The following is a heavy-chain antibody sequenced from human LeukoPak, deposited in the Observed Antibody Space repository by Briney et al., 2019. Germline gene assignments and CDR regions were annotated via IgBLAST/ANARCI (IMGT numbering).Heavy chain of an antibody. D-gene: IGHD5-18*01. V-gene: IGHV1-46*01. CDR2: INPSGGST. CDR3: ARRLYSPYYYYGMDV. Sequence: GASVKVSCKASGYTFTSYYMHWVRQAPGQGLEWMGIINPSGGSTSYAQKFQGRVTMTRDTSTSTVYMELSSLRSEDTAVYYCARRLYSPYYYYGMDVWGQGTTVTVSS. CDR1: GYTFTSYY. J-gene: IGHJ6*02.